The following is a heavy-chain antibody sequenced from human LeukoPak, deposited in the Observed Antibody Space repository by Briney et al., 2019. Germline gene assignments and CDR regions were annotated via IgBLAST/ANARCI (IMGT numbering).Heavy chain of an antibody. CDR1: GGSISSYY. CDR3: ARHAGGYTYFDY. J-gene: IGHJ4*02. CDR2: IFYTGNT. D-gene: IGHD5-12*01. V-gene: IGHV4-59*08. Sequence: PSEALSLTYTVSGGSISSYYWSWIRQPPGKGLEWIGYIFYTGNTDYNPSLKSRVTISVDTSKNQFSLKLSSVTAADTAVYYCARHAGGYTYFDYWGQGTLVTVSS.